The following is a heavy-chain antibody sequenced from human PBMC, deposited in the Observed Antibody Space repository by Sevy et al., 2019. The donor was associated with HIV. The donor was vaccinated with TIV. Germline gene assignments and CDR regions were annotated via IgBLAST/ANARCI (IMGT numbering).Heavy chain of an antibody. CDR2: ISRYDK. CDR3: ARAPSGSQGPGQYFHH. V-gene: IGHV1-18*01. Sequence: ASVKVSCKTSGYTFTNYFITWVRQAPGQGLEWMGRISRYDKNYALKFQGRVTMTTDTSTSTVYMELRSLKSDDTAVYYCARAPSGSQGPGQYFHHWGQGTLVTVSS. J-gene: IGHJ1*01. CDR1: GYTFTNYF. D-gene: IGHD1-26*01.